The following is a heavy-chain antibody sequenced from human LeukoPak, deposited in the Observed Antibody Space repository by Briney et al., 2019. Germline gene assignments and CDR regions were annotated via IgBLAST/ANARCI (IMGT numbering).Heavy chain of an antibody. CDR1: GFTFTNYA. V-gene: IGHV3-23*01. D-gene: IGHD1-26*01. CDR3: AKDRSIGTYYTFDH. J-gene: IGHJ4*02. CDR2: ISASGVMT. Sequence: PAGGSLRLSCAASGFTFTNYAMTWVRQAPGKGLEWVSSISASGVMTYYADSVKGRFTVSRDNSKNSLYLQMSSLTAADTAVYYCAKDRSIGTYYTFDHWGQGTLVTVSS.